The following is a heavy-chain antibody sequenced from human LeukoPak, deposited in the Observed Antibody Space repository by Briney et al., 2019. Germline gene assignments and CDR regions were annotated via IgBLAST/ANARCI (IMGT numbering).Heavy chain of an antibody. V-gene: IGHV1-24*01. D-gene: IGHD6-19*01. CDR2: FDPEDGET. J-gene: IGHJ4*02. CDR3: ATGQWLAFDY. Sequence: ASVKVSCKASGYTFTSYGISWVRQAPGQGLEWMGGFDPEDGETIYAQKFQGRVTMTEDTSTDTAYMELSSLRSEDTAVYYCATGQWLAFDYWGQGTLVTVSS. CDR1: GYTFTSYG.